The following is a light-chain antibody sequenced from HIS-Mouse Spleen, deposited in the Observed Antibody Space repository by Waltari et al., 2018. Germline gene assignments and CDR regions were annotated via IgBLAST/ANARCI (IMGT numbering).Light chain of an antibody. Sequence: SYVLTQPPSVSVAPGKTARITCGENNIGSNSVNWYQQKPGQAPVLGVYDDSDRPSGIPERFSGSNSGNTATLTISRVEAGDEADYYCQVWDSSSDHVVFGGGTKLTVL. CDR1: NIGSNS. CDR2: DDS. CDR3: QVWDSSSDHVV. V-gene: IGLV3-21*03. J-gene: IGLJ2*01.